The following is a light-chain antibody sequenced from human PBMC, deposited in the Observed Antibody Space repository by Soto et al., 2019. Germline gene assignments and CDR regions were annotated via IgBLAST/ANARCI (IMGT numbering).Light chain of an antibody. CDR1: QSVDFNY. CDR2: GIS. Sequence: EIVLTQSPVTLSFSPGEIATLSCSASQSVDFNYFAWYQQKPGQAPRLLIHGISRRATGIPDRFGGSGSGTDFTLTISRLEPEDCAVYYCQQYGGSPPTFGQGTKVDIK. J-gene: IGKJ1*01. V-gene: IGKV3-20*01. CDR3: QQYGGSPPT.